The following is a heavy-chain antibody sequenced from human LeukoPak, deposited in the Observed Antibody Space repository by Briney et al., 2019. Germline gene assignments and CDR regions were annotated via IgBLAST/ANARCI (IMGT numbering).Heavy chain of an antibody. CDR1: GFTFSSYE. V-gene: IGHV3-48*03. J-gene: IGHJ4*02. CDR2: ISSSGSTI. Sequence: GGSLRLPCAASGFTFSSYEMNWVRQAPGKGLEWVSYISSSGSTIYYADSVKGRFTISRDNAKNSLYLQMNSLRAEDTAVYYCARDGSIAAAGGAFDYWGQGTLVTVSS. CDR3: ARDGSIAAAGGAFDY. D-gene: IGHD6-13*01.